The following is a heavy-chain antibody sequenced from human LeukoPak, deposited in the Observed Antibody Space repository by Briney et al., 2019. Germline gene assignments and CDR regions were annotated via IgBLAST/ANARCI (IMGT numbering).Heavy chain of an antibody. V-gene: IGHV4-38-2*01. D-gene: IGHD2-2*01. Sequence: SSETLSLTCSVSGYSFTSGHYWGWIRQPPGKGLEWIANIYHTGSAHYSPSLKSRVTISVDTSKNQFSLKLSSVTAADTAVYYCARYCTSTTCIPRGFDYWGQGTLVTVSS. CDR2: IYHTGSA. J-gene: IGHJ4*02. CDR1: GYSFTSGHY. CDR3: ARYCTSTTCIPRGFDY.